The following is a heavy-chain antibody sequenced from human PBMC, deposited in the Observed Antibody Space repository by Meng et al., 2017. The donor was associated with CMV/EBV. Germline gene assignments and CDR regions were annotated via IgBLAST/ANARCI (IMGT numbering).Heavy chain of an antibody. D-gene: IGHD3-3*01. J-gene: IGHJ4*02. V-gene: IGHV3-53*05. CDR3: ARVGGRPYYDFRSGYHRPPDY. Sequence: GESLKISCAASGFTVSSNYMSWVRQAPGKGLEWVSVIYSGGSTYYADSVKGRFTISRDNSKNTLYLQMNSLRAEDTAVYYCARVGGRPYYDFRSGYHRPPDYWGQGTLVTVSS. CDR2: IYSGGST. CDR1: GFTVSSNY.